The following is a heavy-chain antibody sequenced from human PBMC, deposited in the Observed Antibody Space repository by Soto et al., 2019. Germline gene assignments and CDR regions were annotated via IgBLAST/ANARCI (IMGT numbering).Heavy chain of an antibody. CDR2: ISGSSNRI. D-gene: IGHD3-10*01. J-gene: IGHJ5*02. Sequence: GGSLRLSCAASAVTFSSDAMSWVRQAPGRGLEWVSSISGSSNRIHYADSVKGRFTISRDNSKKTLYLHMNSLRAEDTALYYCAKDPPMPRGDPGWFDPWGQGTLVTVSS. V-gene: IGHV3-23*01. CDR3: AKDPPMPRGDPGWFDP. CDR1: AVTFSSDA.